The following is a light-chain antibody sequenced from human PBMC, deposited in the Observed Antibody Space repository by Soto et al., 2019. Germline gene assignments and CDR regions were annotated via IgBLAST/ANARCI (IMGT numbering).Light chain of an antibody. J-gene: IGKJ5*01. CDR1: QTVLDSSNNKDY. V-gene: IGKV4-1*01. Sequence: DIVMTQSPDSLAVSLGERATINCKSSQTVLDSSNNKDYLAWYQQHPGQPPRLLIYGISTRATGIPARFSGSGSGTEFSLTISSLQSEDFAVYYCQQYSKWPITFGQGTRLEIK. CDR2: GIS. CDR3: QQYSKWPIT.